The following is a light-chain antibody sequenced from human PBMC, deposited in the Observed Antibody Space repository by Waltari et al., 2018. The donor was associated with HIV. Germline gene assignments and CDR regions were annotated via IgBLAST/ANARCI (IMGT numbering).Light chain of an antibody. J-gene: IGKJ4*01. CDR1: QYVGYY. V-gene: IGKV3-11*01. Sequence: ETALTQSPAIRSLSPGDRATLSCKASQYVGYYIALYQQKPGQAPRVLIYDASKRAAGVPARFSGSGSGTDFTLTISSLEPEDFAVYYCQQRSRKLTFGGGTKVEVK. CDR3: QQRSRKLT. CDR2: DAS.